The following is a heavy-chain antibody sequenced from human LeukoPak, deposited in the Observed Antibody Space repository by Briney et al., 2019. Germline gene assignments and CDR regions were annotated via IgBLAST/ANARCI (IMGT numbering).Heavy chain of an antibody. Sequence: GGSLRLSCAASGFTFSSDAMSCVRRAPGKGLEWVSAISGSGGSTYYGDSVKGRFTISRDNSKNTLYLQMHSLRAEDTAVYYCAKGWGRSYFDYWGQGTLVTVSS. CDR1: GFTFSSDA. D-gene: IGHD7-27*01. V-gene: IGHV3-23*01. CDR2: ISGSGGST. J-gene: IGHJ4*02. CDR3: AKGWGRSYFDY.